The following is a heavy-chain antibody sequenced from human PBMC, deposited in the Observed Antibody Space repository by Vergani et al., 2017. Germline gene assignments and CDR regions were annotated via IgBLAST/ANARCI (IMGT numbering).Heavy chain of an antibody. V-gene: IGHV3-21*01. J-gene: IGHJ6*04. CDR2: ISSSSSYI. D-gene: IGHD2-21*02. CDR1: GFTFSSYS. CDR3: ARDKRSAVTANTLALHKVHMDV. Sequence: EVQLVESGGGLVKPGGSLRLSCAASGFTFSSYSMNWVRQAPGKGLEWVSSISSSSSYIYYADSVKGRFTISRDNAKNSLYLQMNSLRAEDTAVYYCARDKRSAVTANTLALHKVHMDVWGK.